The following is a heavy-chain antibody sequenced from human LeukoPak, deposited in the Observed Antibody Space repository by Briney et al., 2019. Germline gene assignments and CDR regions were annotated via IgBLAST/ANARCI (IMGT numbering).Heavy chain of an antibody. Sequence: SVKVSCKASGGTFSSYAISWVRQAPGQGLEWMGRIIPIFGTANYAQKFQGRVTITTDESTSTAYMELSSLRSEDTAVYYWASGGYCSSTSCYYYFDYWGQGTLVTVSS. CDR1: GGTFSSYA. CDR2: IIPIFGTA. CDR3: ASGGYCSSTSCYYYFDY. D-gene: IGHD2-2*01. V-gene: IGHV1-69*05. J-gene: IGHJ4*02.